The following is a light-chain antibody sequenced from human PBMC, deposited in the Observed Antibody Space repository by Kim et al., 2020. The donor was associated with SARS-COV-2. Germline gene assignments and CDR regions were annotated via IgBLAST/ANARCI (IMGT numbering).Light chain of an antibody. V-gene: IGLV3-19*01. CDR3: NSRDTNDNVV. CDR1: SLRSYY. Sequence: SELTQDPAVSVALGQTVRITCQGDSLRSYYATWYQQKPGQAPILLIYAKNNRPSGIPDRFSGSSSGNTASLTITGAQAEDEADYYCNSRDTNDNVVFGGG. J-gene: IGLJ2*01. CDR2: AKN.